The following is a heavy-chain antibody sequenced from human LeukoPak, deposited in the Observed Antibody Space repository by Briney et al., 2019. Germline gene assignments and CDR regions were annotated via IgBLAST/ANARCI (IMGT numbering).Heavy chain of an antibody. J-gene: IGHJ4*02. Sequence: PSETLSLTCTVSGGSISSYYWSWIRQPAGKGLEWIGRIYTSGSTNYNPSLKSRVTMSVDTSKNQFSLKLSSVTAADTAVYYCARGDDCYDSSGIDYWGQGTLVTVSS. CDR2: IYTSGST. CDR3: ARGDDCYDSSGIDY. D-gene: IGHD3-22*01. CDR1: GGSISSYY. V-gene: IGHV4-4*07.